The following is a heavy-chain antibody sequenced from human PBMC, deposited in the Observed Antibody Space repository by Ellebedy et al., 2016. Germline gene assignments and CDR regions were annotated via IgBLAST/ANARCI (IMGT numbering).Heavy chain of an antibody. CDR3: ARHLRSYYSILGDAFDI. CDR2: IYPGDSDT. V-gene: IGHV5-51*01. Sequence: GESLKISXKGSGYSFSNYWIGWVRQMPGKGLEWMGIIYPGDSDTRYSPSFQGQVTISADKSISTAYLQWSSLKASDTAMYYCARHLRSYYSILGDAFDIWGQGTMVTVSS. CDR1: GYSFSNYW. D-gene: IGHD1-26*01. J-gene: IGHJ3*02.